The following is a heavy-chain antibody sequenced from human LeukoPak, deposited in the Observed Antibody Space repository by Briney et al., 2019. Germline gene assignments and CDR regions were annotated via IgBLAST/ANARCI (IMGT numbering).Heavy chain of an antibody. D-gene: IGHD2-15*01. V-gene: IGHV1-18*01. J-gene: IGHJ5*02. CDR1: GYTFTSYG. CDR3: ARDGGVVAADNWFDP. CDR2: ISAYNGNT. Sequence: ASVKVSCKASGYTFTSYGISWARQAPGQGLEWMGWISAYNGNTNYAQKLQGRVTMTTDTSTSTAYMELRSLRSDDTAVYYCARDGGVVAADNWFDPWGQGTLVTVSS.